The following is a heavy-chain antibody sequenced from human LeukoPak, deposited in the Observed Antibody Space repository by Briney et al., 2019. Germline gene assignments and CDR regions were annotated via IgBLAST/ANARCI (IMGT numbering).Heavy chain of an antibody. D-gene: IGHD1-26*01. Sequence: PGGSLRLSCAASGFTFSTYWMSWVRQAPGKGLEWVSSISGSGGSTYNADSVKGRFTISRDNSKNTLYLQMNSLRAEDTAVYYCAKGSYYFDYWGQGTLVTVSS. V-gene: IGHV3-23*01. CDR2: ISGSGGST. CDR3: AKGSYYFDY. J-gene: IGHJ4*02. CDR1: GFTFSTYW.